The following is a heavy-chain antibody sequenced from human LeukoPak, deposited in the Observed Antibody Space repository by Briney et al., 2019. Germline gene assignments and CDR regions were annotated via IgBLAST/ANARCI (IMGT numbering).Heavy chain of an antibody. V-gene: IGHV3-23*01. J-gene: IGHJ6*03. CDR1: GFTFKNYA. D-gene: IGHD4-11*01. Sequence: GGSLRLSSAASGFTFKNYAVSWVRQAPGKGLEWVAAVRDGGDITYHADSVKGRFTISRDNSKNTLYLQMNSLRAEDTAVYYCAKGFLGYSISRYYYYMDVWGKGTTVTVSS. CDR2: VRDGGDIT. CDR3: AKGFLGYSISRYYYYMDV.